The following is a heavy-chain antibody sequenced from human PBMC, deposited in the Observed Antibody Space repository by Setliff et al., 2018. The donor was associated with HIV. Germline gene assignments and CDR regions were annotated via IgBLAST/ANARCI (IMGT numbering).Heavy chain of an antibody. CDR1: GDTFNNYG. V-gene: IGHV1-69*05. J-gene: IGHJ3*01. Sequence: SVKVSCKVSGDTFNNYGLNWVRQAPGQGLEWMGGIIPIFKSADYAQKFHGRVTITTDESTSTAYMDLSSLKSEDTAIYYCARTSGDAYNYEGAFDVWGQGTLVTVSS. CDR2: IIPIFKSA. D-gene: IGHD5-12*01. CDR3: ARTSGDAYNYEGAFDV.